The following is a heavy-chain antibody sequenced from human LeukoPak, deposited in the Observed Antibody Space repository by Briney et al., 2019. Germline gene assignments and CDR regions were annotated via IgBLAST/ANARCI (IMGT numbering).Heavy chain of an antibody. CDR2: VYPKTGVT. V-gene: IGHV1-2*02. D-gene: IGHD3-10*01. CDR1: GYTFNNYY. CDR3: ARVSSITMVRGVMSPGWFDP. J-gene: IGHJ5*02. Sequence: ASVKVSCKASGYTFNNYYMHWARLAPGQGLEWMGWVYPKTGVTNYAQNFQGRVTMTRDTSISTAYMELSRLRSDDTAVYYCARVSSITMVRGVMSPGWFDPWGQGTLVTVSS.